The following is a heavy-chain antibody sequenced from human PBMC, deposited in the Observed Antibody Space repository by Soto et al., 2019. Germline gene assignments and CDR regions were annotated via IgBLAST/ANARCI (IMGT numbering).Heavy chain of an antibody. CDR1: GGSMRSYC. CDR3: ATDYYGSGPYDAFDI. Sequence: SETLSLTCTVAGGSMRSYCWSWFRRPPGRGLEWIGSIYYSGSTYYNPSLKSRVTISVDTSKNQFSLKLSSVTAADTAVYYCATDYYGSGPYDAFDIWGQGTMVTVSS. J-gene: IGHJ3*02. D-gene: IGHD3-10*01. V-gene: IGHV4-59*05. CDR2: IYYSGST.